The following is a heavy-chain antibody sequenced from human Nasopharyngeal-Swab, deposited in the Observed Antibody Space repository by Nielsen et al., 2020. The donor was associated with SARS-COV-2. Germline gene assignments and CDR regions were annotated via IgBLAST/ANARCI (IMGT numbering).Heavy chain of an antibody. Sequence: GESLKISCAASGFTFSSYAMHWVRQAPGKGLEWVAVISYDGSNKYYADSVKGRFTTSRDNSKNTLYLQMNSLRAEDTAVYYCARGSSSWYGIGGSRFPEFDYWGQGTLVTVSS. CDR2: ISYDGSNK. D-gene: IGHD6-13*01. CDR1: GFTFSSYA. CDR3: ARGSSSWYGIGGSRFPEFDY. V-gene: IGHV3-30-3*01. J-gene: IGHJ4*02.